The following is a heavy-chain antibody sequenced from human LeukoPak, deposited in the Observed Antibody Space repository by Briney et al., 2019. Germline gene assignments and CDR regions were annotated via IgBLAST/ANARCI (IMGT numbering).Heavy chain of an antibody. D-gene: IGHD6-13*01. CDR3: ATRMAA. CDR2: INRRGST. V-gene: IGHV4-34*01. J-gene: IGHJ4*02. Sequence: SETLSLTCAVYGGSFSAYYWNWIRQPPGKGPEWIGEINRRGSTNYNPSLKSRVTISVDTSRNQFSLKLSSVTAADTAVYYCATRMAAWGQGTLVTVSS. CDR1: GGSFSAYY.